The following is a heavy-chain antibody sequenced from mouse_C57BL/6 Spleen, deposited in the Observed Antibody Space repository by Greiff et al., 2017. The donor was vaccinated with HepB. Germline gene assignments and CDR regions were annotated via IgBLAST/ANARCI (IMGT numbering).Heavy chain of an antibody. CDR3: ARHGSSCWYFDV. Sequence: EVKLVESGGGLVKPGGSLKLSCAASGFTFSDYGMHWVRQAPEQGLEWVAYISSGSSTIYYADKVKGRFTISRDNAKNTLFLQMTSLRSEDTAMYYCARHGSSCWYFDVWGTGTTVTVSS. CDR1: GFTFSDYG. V-gene: IGHV5-17*01. J-gene: IGHJ1*03. D-gene: IGHD1-1*01. CDR2: ISSGSSTI.